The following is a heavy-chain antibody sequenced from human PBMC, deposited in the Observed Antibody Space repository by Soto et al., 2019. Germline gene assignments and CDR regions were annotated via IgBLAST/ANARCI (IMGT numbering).Heavy chain of an antibody. J-gene: IGHJ4*02. CDR1: GGSISSGDYY. Sequence: QVQLQESGPGLVKPSQTLSLTCTVSGGSISSGDYYWSWIRQPPGKGLEWIGYIYYSGSTYYNPSLKMRVTISVDPSKNQFSLKLSSVTAADTAVYYCARGLGYCSGGSCYPGYYFDYWGQGTLVTVSS. CDR3: ARGLGYCSGGSCYPGYYFDY. D-gene: IGHD2-15*01. V-gene: IGHV4-30-4*01. CDR2: IYYSGST.